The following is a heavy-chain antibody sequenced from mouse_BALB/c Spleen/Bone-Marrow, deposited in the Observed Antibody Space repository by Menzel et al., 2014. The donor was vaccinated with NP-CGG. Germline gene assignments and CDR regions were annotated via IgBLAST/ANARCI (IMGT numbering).Heavy chain of an antibody. J-gene: IGHJ4*01. Sequence: EVKLVESGGGLVQPGGSRKLSCAASGFTFSRSDMHWVRQAPEKGLEWVAYISSGSSTIYYADTMKGRFTISRDNPKNTLFLQMTSLRSEDTAMYYCARARSTMITTGAMDYWGQGTSVTVSS. CDR2: ISSGSSTI. CDR1: GFTFSRSD. CDR3: ARARSTMITTGAMDY. D-gene: IGHD2-4*01. V-gene: IGHV5-17*02.